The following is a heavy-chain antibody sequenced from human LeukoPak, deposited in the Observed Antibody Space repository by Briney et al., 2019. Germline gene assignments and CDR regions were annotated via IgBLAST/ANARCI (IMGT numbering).Heavy chain of an antibody. J-gene: IGHJ4*02. V-gene: IGHV3-20*04. CDR3: AKDLSWLGLGY. CDR2: INWNGCIT. D-gene: IGHD6-19*01. CDR1: GFTFDEYA. Sequence: GGSLRLSCAASGFTFDEYAMSWSRQAPGKALEGFSGINWNGCITGYAYSVKVRFTISRDNAKNSLYLQMNSMRDDDTAVYYCAKDLSWLGLGYWGQGTLVTVSS.